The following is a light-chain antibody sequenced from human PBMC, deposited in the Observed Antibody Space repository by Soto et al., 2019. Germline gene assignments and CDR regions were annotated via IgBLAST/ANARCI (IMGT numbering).Light chain of an antibody. CDR2: GAS. CDR1: ESVNSNY. Sequence: EIVLTQSPGTLSLSPGDGATLSCRASESVNSNYFAWYQQKPGQAPRLLIYGASNRATGIPDRFSGSGSGTDSTLTISRLEPEAFAVYYCQQYGSAYTFGQGTKLEIK. V-gene: IGKV3-20*01. CDR3: QQYGSAYT. J-gene: IGKJ2*01.